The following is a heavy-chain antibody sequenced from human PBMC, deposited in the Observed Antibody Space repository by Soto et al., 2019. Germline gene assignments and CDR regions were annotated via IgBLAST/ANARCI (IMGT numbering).Heavy chain of an antibody. CDR2: ISGSGGST. D-gene: IGHD1-26*01. CDR1: GFTFSSYA. CDR3: AKDGPIVGATVSRFDP. Sequence: PGGSLRLSCAASGFTFSSYAMSWVRQAPGKGLEWVSAISGSGGSTYYADSVKGRFTISRDNSKKTLYLQMTSLRAEDTAVYYCAKDGPIVGATVSRFDPWGQGTLVTVSS. V-gene: IGHV3-23*01. J-gene: IGHJ5*02.